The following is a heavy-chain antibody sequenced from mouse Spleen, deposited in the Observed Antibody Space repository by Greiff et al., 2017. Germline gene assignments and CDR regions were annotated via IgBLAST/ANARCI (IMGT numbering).Heavy chain of an antibody. D-gene: IGHD1-2*01. CDR1: GFAFSSYD. J-gene: IGHJ3*01. CDR2: ISSGGGST. Sequence: EVKVEESGGGLVKPGGSLKLSCAASGFAFSSYDMSWVRQTPEKRLEWVAYISSGGGSTYYPDTVKGRFTISRDNAKNTLYLQMSSLKSEDTAMYYCARQGGYYGYLAYWGQGTLVTVSA. V-gene: IGHV5-12-1*01. CDR3: ARQGGYYGYLAY.